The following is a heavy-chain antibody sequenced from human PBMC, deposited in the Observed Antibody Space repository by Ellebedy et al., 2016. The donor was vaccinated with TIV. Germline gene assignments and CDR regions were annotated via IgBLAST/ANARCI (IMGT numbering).Heavy chain of an antibody. CDR1: GFTFSNFW. D-gene: IGHD2/OR15-2a*01. Sequence: ESLKISCAASGFTFSNFWMSWFRQSPGRGLEWIGEVYHSGHTNYNPSLRSRVSISVDKSKSQFSLRLRSMTAADTAVYYCARDWTRGGGYFASWFDPWGQGTPVTVSS. CDR2: VYHSGHT. J-gene: IGHJ5*02. CDR3: ARDWTRGGGYFASWFDP. V-gene: IGHV4-34*01.